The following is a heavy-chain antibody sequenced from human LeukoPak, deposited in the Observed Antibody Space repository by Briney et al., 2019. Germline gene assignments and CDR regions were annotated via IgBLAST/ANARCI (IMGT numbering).Heavy chain of an antibody. V-gene: IGHV4-61*01. Sequence: PSETLSLTCTVSGGSISSSSYYWSWIRQPPGKGLEWIGYIYYGGSTNYNPSLKSRVTISVDTSKNQFSLKLSSVTAADTAVYYCARVYSSSRRGPLYYFDYWGQGTLVTVSS. D-gene: IGHD2-21*01. CDR1: GGSISSSSYY. J-gene: IGHJ4*02. CDR3: ARVYSSSRRGPLYYFDY. CDR2: IYYGGST.